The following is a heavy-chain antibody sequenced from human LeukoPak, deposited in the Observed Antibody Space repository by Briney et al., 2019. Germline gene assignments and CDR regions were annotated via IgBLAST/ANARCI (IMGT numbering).Heavy chain of an antibody. V-gene: IGHV3-7*01. CDR1: GFTFSNYW. CDR3: ATYSSSNGREFQY. Sequence: GSLRLSCDGSGFTFSNYWMSWVRQAPGKGLEWVANIQQHGSETYYGDSVKGRFTISRDNAKNSLYLQMNSLRAEDTAVYYCATYSSSNGREFQYWGQGTLVTVSS. CDR2: IQQHGSET. J-gene: IGHJ1*01. D-gene: IGHD2-2*01.